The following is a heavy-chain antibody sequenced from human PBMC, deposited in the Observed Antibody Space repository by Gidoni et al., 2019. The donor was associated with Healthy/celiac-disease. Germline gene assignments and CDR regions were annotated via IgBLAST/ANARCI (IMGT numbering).Heavy chain of an antibody. Sequence: QVQLQESGPGLVKPSETLSPTCTVSGGSISSYYWSWIRQPAGKGLEWIGRIYTSGSTNYNPSLKSRVTMSVDTSKNQFSLKLSSVTAADTAVYYCARDDIVVVPAAIGGYYYGMDVWGQGTTVTVSS. CDR1: GGSISSYY. J-gene: IGHJ6*02. V-gene: IGHV4-4*07. CDR2: IYTSGST. CDR3: ARDDIVVVPAAIGGYYYGMDV. D-gene: IGHD2-2*01.